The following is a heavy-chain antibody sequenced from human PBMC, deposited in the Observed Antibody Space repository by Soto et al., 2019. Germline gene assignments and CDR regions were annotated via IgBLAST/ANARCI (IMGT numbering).Heavy chain of an antibody. CDR1: GGSFSGYY. J-gene: IGHJ5*02. V-gene: IGHV4-34*01. CDR3: ARGRYCSGGSCYSGSHNWFDP. Sequence: KSSETLSLTCAVYGGSFSGYYWSWIRQPPGKGLEWIGEINHSGSTNYNPSLKSRVTISVDTSKNQFSLKLSSVTAADTAVYYCARGRYCSGGSCYSGSHNWFDPWGQGTLVTVSS. D-gene: IGHD2-15*01. CDR2: INHSGST.